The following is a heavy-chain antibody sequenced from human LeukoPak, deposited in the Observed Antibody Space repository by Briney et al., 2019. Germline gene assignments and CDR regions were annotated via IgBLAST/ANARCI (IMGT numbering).Heavy chain of an antibody. CDR2: IYYSGST. D-gene: IGHD5-18*01. V-gene: IGHV4-59*01. CDR1: GGSISSYC. Sequence: SETLSLTCTVSGGSISSYCWSWIRQPPGKGLEWIGYIYYSGSTNYNPSLKSRVTISVDTSKNQFSLKLSSVTAADTAVYYCARGDSYGPGAYYFDYWGQGTLVTVSS. J-gene: IGHJ4*02. CDR3: ARGDSYGPGAYYFDY.